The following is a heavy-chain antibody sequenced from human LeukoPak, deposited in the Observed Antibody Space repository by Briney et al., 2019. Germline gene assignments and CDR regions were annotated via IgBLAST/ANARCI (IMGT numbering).Heavy chain of an antibody. D-gene: IGHD2-8*01. CDR3: ARENYCTNGVCWAFDP. J-gene: IGHJ5*02. V-gene: IGHV4-39*07. CDR2: IYYTGSS. Sequence: SETLSLTCTVSGGSISSSDYYWGWIRQPPGKGLEWIGNIYYTGSSSYNSSLKSRVTISVDTSKNQFSLQLNSVTAADTAVYYRARENYCTNGVCWAFDPWGQGTLVTVSS. CDR1: GGSISSSDYY.